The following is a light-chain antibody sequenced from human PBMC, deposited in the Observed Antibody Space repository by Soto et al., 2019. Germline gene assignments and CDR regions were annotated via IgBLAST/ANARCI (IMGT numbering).Light chain of an antibody. CDR3: QQSGSSPLT. V-gene: IGKV3-20*01. J-gene: IGKJ4*01. CDR2: GAS. Sequence: EIVLTQSPGTLSLSPGERATLSCRASQSVSINYLAWYQQKPGQAPRLLIYGASNRATGIPDRFSGSGSATDFTLTISRLEPEDFAVYFCQQSGSSPLTFGGGTKVEIK. CDR1: QSVSINY.